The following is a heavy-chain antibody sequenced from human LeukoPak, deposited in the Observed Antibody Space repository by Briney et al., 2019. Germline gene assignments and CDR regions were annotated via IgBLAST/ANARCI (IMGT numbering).Heavy chain of an antibody. CDR2: INPNSGGT. CDR3: AGYCSSTSCYTNEYFQH. Sequence: ASVKVSCKASGYTFTGYYMHWVRQAPGQGLEWMGWINPNSGGTNYAQKFQGRVTMTRDTSISTAYMELSRLRSDDTAVYYCAGYCSSTSCYTNEYFQHWGQGTLVTVSS. D-gene: IGHD2-2*02. CDR1: GYTFTGYY. V-gene: IGHV1-2*02. J-gene: IGHJ1*01.